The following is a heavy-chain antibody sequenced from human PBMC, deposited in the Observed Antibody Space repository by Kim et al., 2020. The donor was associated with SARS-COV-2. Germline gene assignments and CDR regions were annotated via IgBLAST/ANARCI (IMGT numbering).Heavy chain of an antibody. Sequence: GGSLRLSCAASGFTFSSYSMNWVRQAPGKGLEWVSSISSSSSYIYYADSVKGRFTISIDNAKNSLYLQMNSLRAEDTAVYYCARDPRILRIIAHGMDVWGQGTTVTVSS. V-gene: IGHV3-21*01. D-gene: IGHD6-13*01. CDR2: ISSSSSYI. CDR1: GFTFSSYS. J-gene: IGHJ6*02. CDR3: ARDPRILRIIAHGMDV.